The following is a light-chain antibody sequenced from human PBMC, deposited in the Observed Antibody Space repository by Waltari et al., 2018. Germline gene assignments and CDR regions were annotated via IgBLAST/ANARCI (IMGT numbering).Light chain of an antibody. Sequence: EVVLTQSPATLSLSPGERATLSCRASQSVSSYLAWYQQKPGQAPRLLIYDISNRATGIPARFSGSGSGTDFTLTVSSLEPEDFAVYYCQQYNEWPPISTFGQGTKLEIK. J-gene: IGKJ2*01. CDR2: DIS. CDR1: QSVSSY. V-gene: IGKV3-11*01. CDR3: QQYNEWPPIST.